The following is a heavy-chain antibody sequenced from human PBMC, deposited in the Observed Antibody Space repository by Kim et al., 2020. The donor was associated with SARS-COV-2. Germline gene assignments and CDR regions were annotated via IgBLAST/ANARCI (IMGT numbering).Heavy chain of an antibody. V-gene: IGHV3-43*01. D-gene: IGHD1-26*01. J-gene: IGHJ4*02. Sequence: STYYADSMKGRFTISRDNSKNSLYLQMNSLRTEDTALYYCAKDIGGDFDYWGQGTLVTVSS. CDR2: ST. CDR3: AKDIGGDFDY.